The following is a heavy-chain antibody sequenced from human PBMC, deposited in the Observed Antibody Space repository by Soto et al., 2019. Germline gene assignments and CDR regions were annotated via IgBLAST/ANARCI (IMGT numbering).Heavy chain of an antibody. CDR2: IYHSVST. J-gene: IGHJ4*02. D-gene: IGHD2-15*01. CDR1: FCSISGGGYS. Sequence: SETLSHTYSCSFCSISGGGYSWSWIRQPPGKGLEYIGYIYHSVSTYYNPSLKSRVTISVDRSKNQFSLRLSSVTAADTAVYYCVRTPDHWGQGTLVT. V-gene: IGHV4-30-2*01. CDR3: VRTPDH.